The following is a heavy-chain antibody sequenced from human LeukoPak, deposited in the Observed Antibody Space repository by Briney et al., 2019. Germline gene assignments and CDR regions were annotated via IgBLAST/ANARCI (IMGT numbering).Heavy chain of an antibody. Sequence: GASVKVSYKASGYTFTSYAMHWVRQAPGQRLEWLVWINAGNGKTKYSQKFQGRVTITRDTSASTAYMELSSLRSEDTAVYYCAREGYYDSSGYYYGDEWYYFDYWGQGTLVTVSS. J-gene: IGHJ4*02. D-gene: IGHD3-22*01. CDR1: GYTFTSYA. V-gene: IGHV1-3*01. CDR2: INAGNGKT. CDR3: AREGYYDSSGYYYGDEWYYFDY.